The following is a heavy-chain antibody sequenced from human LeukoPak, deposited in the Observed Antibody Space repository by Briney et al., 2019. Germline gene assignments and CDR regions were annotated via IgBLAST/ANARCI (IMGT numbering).Heavy chain of an antibody. J-gene: IGHJ5*02. V-gene: IGHV7-4-1*02. CDR2: INTNTGNP. CDR1: GYTFTTYA. Sequence: ASVKVSCKASGYTFTTYAMNWVRQAPGQGLEWMGWINTNTGNPTYAQGFTGRFVFSLDTSVSTAYLQISSLRAEDTAVYYCARDGSYSPRCWFDPWGQGTLVTVSS. D-gene: IGHD1-26*01. CDR3: ARDGSYSPRCWFDP.